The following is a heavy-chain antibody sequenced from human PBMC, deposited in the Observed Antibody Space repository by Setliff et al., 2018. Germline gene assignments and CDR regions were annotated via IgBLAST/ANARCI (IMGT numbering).Heavy chain of an antibody. CDR1: GYTFTDYY. CDR3: ARDGISWLMWFDP. CDR2: INTYSGAT. V-gene: IGHV1-2*02. Sequence: ASVKVSCKASGYTFTDYYMQWVRQAPGQGLEWMGNINTYSGATNYAHKFQGRVTMTTDTSITTAYMELNSLTSDDTAVYYCARDGISWLMWFDPWGQGTLVTVSS. J-gene: IGHJ5*02. D-gene: IGHD3-16*01.